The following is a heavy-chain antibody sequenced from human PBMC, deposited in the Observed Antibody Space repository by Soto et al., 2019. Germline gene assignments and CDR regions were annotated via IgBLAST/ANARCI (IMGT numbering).Heavy chain of an antibody. CDR1: GYTFTSYA. CDR3: ARGKGIVVVPADWFDP. J-gene: IGHJ5*02. Sequence: ASVKVSCKASGYTFTSYAMHWVRQAPGQRLEWMGWINAGNGSTKYSQKFQGRVTITRDTSASTAYMELSSLRSEDTAVYYCARGKGIVVVPADWFDPWGQGTLVT. CDR2: INAGNGST. V-gene: IGHV1-3*01. D-gene: IGHD2-2*01.